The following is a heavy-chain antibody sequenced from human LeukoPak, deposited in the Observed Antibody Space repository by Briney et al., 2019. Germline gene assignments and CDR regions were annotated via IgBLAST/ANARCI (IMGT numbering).Heavy chain of an antibody. D-gene: IGHD3-10*01. CDR2: INPIFNIL. CDR3: AAGRRLGELFFDY. J-gene: IGHJ4*02. Sequence: SVKVSCKASEGTFGAYSLDWVGQAPGQGLEWLGGINPIFNILNYAQKFRGRVTITADESTNTAYMDLSSLKYDDTAVYYCAAGRRLGELFFDYWGQGALVTVSS. CDR1: EGTFGAYS. V-gene: IGHV1-69*13.